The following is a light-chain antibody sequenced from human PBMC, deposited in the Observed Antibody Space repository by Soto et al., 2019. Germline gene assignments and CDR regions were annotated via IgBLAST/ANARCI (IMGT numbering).Light chain of an antibody. Sequence: QSVLTQPPSASGTPGQRVTISCSGSSSNIGSNTVNWYQQLPGTAPKLLIYSNNQRTSGVPDRFSGSKSGTSAYLAISGLQSEDEAEYYCTAWDDSLNGWVFGGGTKLTVL. J-gene: IGLJ3*02. CDR3: TAWDDSLNGWV. V-gene: IGLV1-44*01. CDR1: SSNIGSNT. CDR2: SNN.